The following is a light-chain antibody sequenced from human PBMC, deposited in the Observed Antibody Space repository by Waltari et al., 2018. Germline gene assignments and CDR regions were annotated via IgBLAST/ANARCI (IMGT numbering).Light chain of an antibody. J-gene: IGKJ2*01. Sequence: DIVMTQSPDSLAVSLGERATINCKSSQSILHSSSNRNDLAWYQHKHGQPPNLLLFCASSRESGVPDRFSGSGSGTDFTLTISSLQAEDVAVYYCQQFYSTPYTFGQGTKLEI. V-gene: IGKV4-1*01. CDR1: QSILHSSSNRND. CDR2: CAS. CDR3: QQFYSTPYT.